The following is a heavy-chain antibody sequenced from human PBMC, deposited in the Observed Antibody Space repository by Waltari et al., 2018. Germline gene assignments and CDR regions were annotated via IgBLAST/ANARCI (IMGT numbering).Heavy chain of an antibody. CDR3: ARAAHHILTGYYDFDY. CDR2: ISGSGGST. Sequence: EVQLLESGGGLVQPGGSLGLSCAASGVTFSSYAMRGVRQAPGKGLGWVSAISGSGGSTYYADSVKGRFTISRDNSKNTLYLQRNSLRAEDTAVYYCARAAHHILTGYYDFDYWGQGTLFTVSS. D-gene: IGHD3-9*01. CDR1: GVTFSSYA. V-gene: IGHV3-23*01. J-gene: IGHJ4*02.